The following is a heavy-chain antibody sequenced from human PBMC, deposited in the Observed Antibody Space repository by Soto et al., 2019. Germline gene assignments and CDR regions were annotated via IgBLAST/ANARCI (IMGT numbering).Heavy chain of an antibody. CDR1: GGSFSGYY. CDR3: ARMAARYYYYYYGMDV. CDR2: INHSGST. Sequence: SETLSLTCAVYGGSFSGYYWSWIRQPPGKGLEWIGEINHSGSTNYNPSLKSRVTISVDTSKNQFSLKLSSVTAADTAVYYCARMAARYYYYYYGMDVWGQGTTVTVSS. J-gene: IGHJ6*02. D-gene: IGHD6-6*01. V-gene: IGHV4-34*01.